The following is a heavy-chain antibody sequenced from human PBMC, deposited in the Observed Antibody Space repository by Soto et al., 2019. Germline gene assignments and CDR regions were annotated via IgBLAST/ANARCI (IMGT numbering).Heavy chain of an antibody. CDR1: GLSVSSGGYR. J-gene: IGHJ4*02. V-gene: IGHV4-61*08. Sequence: SETLSLTCTVSGLSVSSGGYRWNWIRQHPGKGLEWIGNIYYSGSPNYNPSLKSRVTISVDTSKNQFSLKLSSVTAADTAVYYCASSAYCSGGSCYNDEKYYFDYWGQGTLVTVSS. D-gene: IGHD2-15*01. CDR2: IYYSGSP. CDR3: ASSAYCSGGSCYNDEKYYFDY.